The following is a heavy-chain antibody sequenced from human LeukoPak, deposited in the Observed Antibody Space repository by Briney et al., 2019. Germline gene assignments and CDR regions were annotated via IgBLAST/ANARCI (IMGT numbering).Heavy chain of an antibody. J-gene: IGHJ4*02. CDR3: ARDNGDYWFDY. CDR1: GYTFTGYY. Sequence: ASVKVSCKASGYTFTGYYMHWVRQAPGQGLEWMGWINPNSGGTNYAQKFQGRVTMTRDTSISTAYMELTRLRSDDTAVYYCARDNGDYWFDYWGQGTLVAVSS. CDR2: INPNSGGT. V-gene: IGHV1-2*02. D-gene: IGHD4-17*01.